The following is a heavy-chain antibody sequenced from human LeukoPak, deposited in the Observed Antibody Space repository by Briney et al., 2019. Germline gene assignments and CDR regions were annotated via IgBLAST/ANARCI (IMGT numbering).Heavy chain of an antibody. CDR3: ARDREGITMVRGAEDYYYMDV. CDR1: GGSTSSYY. D-gene: IGHD3-10*01. V-gene: IGHV4-4*07. CDR2: IYTSGST. J-gene: IGHJ6*03. Sequence: SETLSLTCTVSGGSTSSYYWSWIRQPAGKGLEWIGRIYTSGSTIYNPSLNSRVTMSVDTSKNQFSLKLSSVTAADTAVYYCARDREGITMVRGAEDYYYMDVWGKGTTVTVSS.